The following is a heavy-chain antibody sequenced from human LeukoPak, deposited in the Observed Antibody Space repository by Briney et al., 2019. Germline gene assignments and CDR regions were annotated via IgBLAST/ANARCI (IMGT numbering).Heavy chain of an antibody. CDR3: ARSSSSWSYGMDA. J-gene: IGHJ6*02. Sequence: GESLKISCKGSGYSFTSYWIGWVRQMPGKGLEWMGIIYPGDSDTRYSPSFQGQVTIPADKSISTAYLQWSSLKASDTAMYYCARSSSSWSYGMDAWGQGTTVTVSS. CDR1: GYSFTSYW. CDR2: IYPGDSDT. D-gene: IGHD6-13*01. V-gene: IGHV5-51*01.